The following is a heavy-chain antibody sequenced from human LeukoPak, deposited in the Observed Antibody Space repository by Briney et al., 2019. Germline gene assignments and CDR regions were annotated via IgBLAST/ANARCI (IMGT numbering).Heavy chain of an antibody. J-gene: IGHJ3*02. CDR2: IWNDGSKK. Sequence: GGSLTLSCATSGFTFRTYGMHWVRRAPGKGLEWVAVIWNDGSKKYYADSVKGRFTVSRDNSDNMLYLHMNSLRAEDTALYYCAKDYYFNSGSFYNSGFDIWGQGTMVTVSS. CDR1: GFTFRTYG. V-gene: IGHV3-33*06. CDR3: AKDYYFNSGSFYNSGFDI. D-gene: IGHD3-10*01.